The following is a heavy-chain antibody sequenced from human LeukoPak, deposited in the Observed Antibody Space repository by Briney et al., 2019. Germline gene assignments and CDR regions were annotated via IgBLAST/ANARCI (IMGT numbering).Heavy chain of an antibody. CDR3: AELGITMIGGV. CDR2: ISSSGSTI. J-gene: IGHJ6*04. Sequence: GRSLRLSCAASGFTVSSNYMSWVRQAPGKGLEWVSYISSSGSTIYYADSVKGRFTISRDNAKHSLYLQINSLRAEDTAVYYCAELGITMIGGVWGKGNTVTISS. D-gene: IGHD3-10*02. V-gene: IGHV3-11*04. CDR1: GFTVSSNY.